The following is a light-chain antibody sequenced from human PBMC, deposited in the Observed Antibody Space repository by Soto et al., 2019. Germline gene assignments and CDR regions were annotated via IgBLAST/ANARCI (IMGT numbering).Light chain of an antibody. J-gene: IGKJ1*01. CDR3: QHYNSYSEA. V-gene: IGKV1-39*01. Sequence: IHITHSPSSLSASVGDRVTVTFLASQSISSYLNWYQQKPGKAPKLLIYAASSLQSGVPSRFSGSGSGTEFTLTISSLQPDDFATYYCQHYNSYSEALGQGTKVDIK. CDR2: AAS. CDR1: QSISSY.